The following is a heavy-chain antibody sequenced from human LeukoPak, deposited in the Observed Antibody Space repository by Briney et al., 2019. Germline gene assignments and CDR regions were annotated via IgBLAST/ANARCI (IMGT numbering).Heavy chain of an antibody. V-gene: IGHV3-23*01. CDR3: AKEIIAVAGNYFDY. D-gene: IGHD6-19*01. CDR2: ISGRGEST. Sequence: PGGSLRLSCAASGLTFSSYAMTWVRQAPGQGLEWVSGISGRGESTYYADSVKGRFTIARDNSKNTLYLHMSSLRAEDTAVYYWAKEIIAVAGNYFDYWGQGTLVTVSS. CDR1: GLTFSSYA. J-gene: IGHJ4*02.